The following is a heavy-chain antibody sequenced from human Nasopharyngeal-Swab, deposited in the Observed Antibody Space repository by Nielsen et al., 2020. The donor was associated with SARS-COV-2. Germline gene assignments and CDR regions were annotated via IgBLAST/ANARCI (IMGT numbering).Heavy chain of an antibody. Sequence: GGSLRLSCAASGFTFKNAWMSWVRQAPGKGLEWVGRIKSKTAGETTDYAAPVKGRFIISRDDSKDTVYLQMNSLKTEDTAIYYCTTDLHDFGDLDYWGQGTLLTVSS. D-gene: IGHD4-17*01. CDR3: TTDLHDFGDLDY. CDR2: IKSKTAGETT. CDR1: GFTFKNAW. V-gene: IGHV3-15*01. J-gene: IGHJ4*02.